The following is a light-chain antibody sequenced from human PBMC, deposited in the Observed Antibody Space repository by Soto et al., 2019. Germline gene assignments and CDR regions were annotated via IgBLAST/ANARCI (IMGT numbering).Light chain of an antibody. CDR1: QSISNY. CDR3: QQSYSSPYT. V-gene: IGKV1-39*01. Sequence: DIQVTQSPSSLSASVGDRVTITCRASQSISNYLNWYQQRPGKVPKLLIYAASSLHSGVPSRFSGSGSGTDFTLTISSLQPEDFATYHCQQSYSSPYTFGQGTKLEIK. J-gene: IGKJ2*01. CDR2: AAS.